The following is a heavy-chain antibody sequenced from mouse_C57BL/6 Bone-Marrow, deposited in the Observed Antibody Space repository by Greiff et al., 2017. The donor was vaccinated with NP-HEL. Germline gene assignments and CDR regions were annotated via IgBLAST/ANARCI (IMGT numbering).Heavy chain of an antibody. CDR2: ISYDGSN. D-gene: IGHD1-1*01. CDR3: ARGPITTVVAHFDY. Sequence: EVKLQESGPGLVKPSQSLSLTCSVTGYSITSGYYWNWIRQFPGNKLEWMGYISYDGSNNYNPSLKNRISITRDTSKNQFFLKLNSVTTEDTATYYGARGPITTVVAHFDYWGQGTTLTVSS. V-gene: IGHV3-6*01. CDR1: GYSITSGYY. J-gene: IGHJ2*01.